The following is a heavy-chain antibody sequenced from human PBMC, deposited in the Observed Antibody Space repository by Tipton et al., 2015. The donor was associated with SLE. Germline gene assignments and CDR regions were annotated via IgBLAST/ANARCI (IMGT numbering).Heavy chain of an antibody. D-gene: IGHD4/OR15-4a*01. CDR2: IIPILGIV. CDR1: GGTFSSYA. V-gene: IGHV1-69*01. CDR3: AGAQSGLRYFQH. J-gene: IGHJ1*01. Sequence: QVQLVQSGAEVKTPGSSVKVSCKASGGTFSSYAISWVRQAPGQGLEWMGGIIPILGIVNYAQKFQGRVTITTDESTSPAYMELSSLRSEDTAVYYCAGAQSGLRYFQHWGQGTLVTVSS.